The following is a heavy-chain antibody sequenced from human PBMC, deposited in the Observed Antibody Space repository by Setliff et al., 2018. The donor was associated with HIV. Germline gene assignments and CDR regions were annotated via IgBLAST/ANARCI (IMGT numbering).Heavy chain of an antibody. CDR3: ARLGGICSGGSCTALAYTMDV. D-gene: IGHD2-15*01. J-gene: IGHJ6*02. V-gene: IGHV5-51*01. CDR2: IYPGDSDT. CDR1: GYSFTNYW. Sequence: PGESLKIHCKGYGYSFTNYWIGWVRQMPGKGLEWMGIIYPGDSDTRYSPSFQGQVTISADKSISTAYLQWSSLKASDTAMYYWARLGGICSGGSCTALAYTMDVWGQGTTVTVSS.